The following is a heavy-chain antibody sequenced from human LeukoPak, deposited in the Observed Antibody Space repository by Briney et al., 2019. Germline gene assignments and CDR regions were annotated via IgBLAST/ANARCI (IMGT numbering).Heavy chain of an antibody. Sequence: ASVKVSCKASGYTFTGYYMHWVRQAPGQGLEWMGWINPNSGGTNYAQKFQGRVTMTRDTSISTAYMELSRLRSDDTAVYYCATYCSGYDSGWFDPWGQGTLVTVSS. CDR1: GYTFTGYY. CDR3: ATYCSGYDSGWFDP. J-gene: IGHJ5*02. V-gene: IGHV1-2*02. CDR2: INPNSGGT. D-gene: IGHD2-15*01.